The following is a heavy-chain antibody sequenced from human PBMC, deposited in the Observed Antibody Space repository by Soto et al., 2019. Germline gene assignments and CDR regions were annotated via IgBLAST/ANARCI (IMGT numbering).Heavy chain of an antibody. CDR1: GGSVSSGTDY. D-gene: IGHD6-19*01. V-gene: IGHV4-61*01. Sequence: QVQLQESGPGLVKPSETLSLTCTVSGGSVSSGTDYRCWIRQPPGKGLQWTGYIYHSGHTNYNPSLESRVTISIDPAKNQCSVRRSSVTAADTGGYYGARWYSSGWYGWFDPWGQGTLVTVSS. CDR3: ARWYSSGWYGWFDP. CDR2: IYHSGHT. J-gene: IGHJ5*02.